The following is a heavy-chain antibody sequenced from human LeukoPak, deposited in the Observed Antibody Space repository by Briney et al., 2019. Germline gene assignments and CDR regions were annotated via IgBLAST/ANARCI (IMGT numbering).Heavy chain of an antibody. J-gene: IGHJ4*02. D-gene: IGHD4-17*01. CDR1: GYTFTSYG. CDR3: ARGDYGDYHFDS. V-gene: IGHV1-18*01. CDR2: ISPYNGNT. Sequence: ASVKVSCKASGYTFTSYGISWVRQAPGQGLEWMGWISPYNGNTNYAQNLQGRVTMTTDTSTSTAYMELRSLRSDDTAVYYCARGDYGDYHFDSWGQGTLVTVSP.